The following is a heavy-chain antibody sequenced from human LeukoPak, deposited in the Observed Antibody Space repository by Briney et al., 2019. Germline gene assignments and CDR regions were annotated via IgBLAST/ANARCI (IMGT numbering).Heavy chain of an antibody. J-gene: IGHJ4*02. D-gene: IGHD6-13*01. CDR2: INEDGSTT. V-gene: IGHV3-74*01. Sequence: GGSLRLSCAASGFTFSSNWMHWVRQAPGKGLVWVSRINEDGSTTNYADSVKGRFTISRDSSKNTLYLQMNSLRAEDAAIYYCAKDREPGIAAAGTVSDYWGQGTLVTVSS. CDR3: AKDREPGIAAAGTVSDY. CDR1: GFTFSSNW.